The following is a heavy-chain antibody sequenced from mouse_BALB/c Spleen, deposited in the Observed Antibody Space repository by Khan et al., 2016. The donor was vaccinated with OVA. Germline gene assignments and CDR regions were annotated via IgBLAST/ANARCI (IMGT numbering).Heavy chain of an antibody. V-gene: IGHV1-4*01. D-gene: IGHD2-14*01. CDR3: AREGASYRSDGWFSY. CDR2: INPSNGYT. CDR1: GYTFTTYT. Sequence: QVRLQQSGAELARPGASVKMSCKASGYTFTTYTMHWVKQRPGQGLEWIGYINPSNGYTNYNQKFKDQSTLTADKSSSTAYMQPSSLTSDYSAGYYWAREGASYRSDGWFSYWGQGTLVTVSA. J-gene: IGHJ3*01.